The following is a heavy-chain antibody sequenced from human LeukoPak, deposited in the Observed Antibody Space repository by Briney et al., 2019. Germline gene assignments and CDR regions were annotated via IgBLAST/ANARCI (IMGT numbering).Heavy chain of an antibody. CDR3: ARDPYYYDSSGPRWYAFDI. CDR2: ISYDGSNK. Sequence: GGSLRLSCAASGFTFSSYAMHWVRQAPGKGLEWVAVISYDGSNKYYADSVKGRFTISRDNSKNTLYLQMNSLRAEDTAVYYCARDPYYYDSSGPRWYAFDIWGQGTMVTVSS. CDR1: GFTFSSYA. D-gene: IGHD3-22*01. J-gene: IGHJ3*02. V-gene: IGHV3-30-3*01.